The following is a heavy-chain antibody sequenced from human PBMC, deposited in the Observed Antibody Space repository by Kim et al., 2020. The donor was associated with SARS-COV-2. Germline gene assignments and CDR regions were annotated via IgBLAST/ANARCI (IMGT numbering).Heavy chain of an antibody. CDR2: EK. J-gene: IGHJ4*02. CDR3: ARETIHTVDY. V-gene: IGHV3-7*04. Sequence: EKYYVDSVKGRFTISRDNAKNSLYLETSSLRAEDTAVYYCARETIHTVDYWGQGTLVTVSS.